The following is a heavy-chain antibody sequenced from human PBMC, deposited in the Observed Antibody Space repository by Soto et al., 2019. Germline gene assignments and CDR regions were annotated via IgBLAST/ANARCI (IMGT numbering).Heavy chain of an antibody. D-gene: IGHD6-6*01. CDR2: IGGGGGST. V-gene: IGHV3-23*01. J-gene: IGHJ4*02. CDR3: AKERLARGADY. CDR1: GFAFANYA. Sequence: EVQLLESGGDSVQPGGSLRLSCAASGFAFANYAMTWVRQASGKGLEWVSTIGGGGGSTYYADPVKGRFTISRDNSKNTGYLQMNSLRAEDTAVYFCAKERLARGADYWGQGTLVTVSS.